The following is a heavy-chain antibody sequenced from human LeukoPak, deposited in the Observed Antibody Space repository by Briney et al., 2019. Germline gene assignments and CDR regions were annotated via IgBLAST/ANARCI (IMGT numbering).Heavy chain of an antibody. Sequence: GGSLRLSCTASGFTFGDYALSWVRQAPGKGLEYVAFIRSKTKGGTTEYAASLRDRFTISRDDAKGIAYLQMDSLRTEDTAVYFCTRCSSSWRHPHDYYYMDVWGKGTTVTISS. CDR1: GFTFGDYA. J-gene: IGHJ6*03. CDR3: TRCSSSWRHPHDYYYMDV. CDR2: IRSKTKGGTT. V-gene: IGHV3-49*04. D-gene: IGHD6-13*01.